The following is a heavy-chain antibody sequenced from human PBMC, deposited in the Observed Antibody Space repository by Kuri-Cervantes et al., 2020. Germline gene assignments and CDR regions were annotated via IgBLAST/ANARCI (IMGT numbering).Heavy chain of an antibody. Sequence: GSLRLSCAASGFTFSSYAMHWVRQAPGKGLEWVAVISYDGSNKYYADSVKGRFTISRDNSKNTLYLQMNSLRAEDTAVYYCAKDRRSSGWYGVQYYWGQGTLVTVSS. D-gene: IGHD6-19*01. V-gene: IGHV3-30-3*01. J-gene: IGHJ4*02. CDR2: ISYDGSNK. CDR3: AKDRRSSGWYGVQYY. CDR1: GFTFSSYA.